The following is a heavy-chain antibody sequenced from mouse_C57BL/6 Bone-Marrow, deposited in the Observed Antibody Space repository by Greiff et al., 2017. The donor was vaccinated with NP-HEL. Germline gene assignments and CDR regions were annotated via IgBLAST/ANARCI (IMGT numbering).Heavy chain of an antibody. D-gene: IGHD2-2*01. J-gene: IGHJ2*01. Sequence: EVQLQQSGPELVKPGASVKISCKASGYSFTGYYMNWVKQSPEKSLEWIGEINPSTGGTTYNQKFKAKATLTVDKSSSTAYMQLKSLTSEDSAVYYCAKARGYSDYCGQGTTLTESS. CDR2: INPSTGGT. CDR1: GYSFTGYY. CDR3: AKARGYSDY. V-gene: IGHV1-42*01.